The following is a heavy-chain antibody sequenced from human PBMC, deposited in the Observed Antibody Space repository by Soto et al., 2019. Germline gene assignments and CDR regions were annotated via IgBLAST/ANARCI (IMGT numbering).Heavy chain of an antibody. D-gene: IGHD1-26*01. CDR3: AQLGGGGTYFLDS. CDR1: GSSFTSYW. CDR2: VFPDDSDT. V-gene: IGHV5-51*01. Sequence: EVQLVQSGAEVKKPGESLKISCKGSGSSFTSYWIAWVRQMPGKGLEWMGIVFPDDSDTRYSPSFQGQVSFSADKSISTAYLQWSSLKASDTAMYFCAQLGGGGTYFLDSWGQGTLVTVSS. J-gene: IGHJ4*02.